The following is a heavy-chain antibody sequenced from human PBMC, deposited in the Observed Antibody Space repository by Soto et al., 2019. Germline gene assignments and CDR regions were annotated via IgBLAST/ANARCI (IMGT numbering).Heavy chain of an antibody. D-gene: IGHD3-22*01. J-gene: IGHJ4*02. CDR1: GYTFTSYY. Sequence: GASVKVSCKASGYTFTSYYMHWVRQAPGQGLEWMGIINPSGGSTSYAQKFQGRVTMTRDTSTSTVYMELSSLRSEDTAVYYCATAYYYDSSGYYEPFDYWGQGTLVTVSS. V-gene: IGHV1-46*01. CDR3: ATAYYYDSSGYYEPFDY. CDR2: INPSGGST.